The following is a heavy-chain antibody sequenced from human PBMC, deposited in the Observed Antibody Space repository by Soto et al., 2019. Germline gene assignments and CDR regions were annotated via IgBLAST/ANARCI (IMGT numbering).Heavy chain of an antibody. CDR3: ARVRQGCSANNCYFDP. D-gene: IGHD1-1*01. Sequence: PSETLSLTCTLSGGSVRAPDWWNWVRQSPDKGLEWIAEVHISGHSNYNPSLRSRVSVSIDSSKNQFYLNLNPVTAADTAIYYCARVRQGCSANNCYFDPWGQGTQVTVPQ. J-gene: IGHJ5*01. V-gene: IGHV4-4*02. CDR2: VHISGHS. CDR1: GGSVRAPDW.